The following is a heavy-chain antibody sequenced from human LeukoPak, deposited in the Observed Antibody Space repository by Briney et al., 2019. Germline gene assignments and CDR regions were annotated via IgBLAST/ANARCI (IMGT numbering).Heavy chain of an antibody. D-gene: IGHD5-18*01. CDR3: ARIIHSYGYYYGMDV. CDR1: GGSISTYY. Sequence: SETLSLTCTVSGGSISTYYWSWIRQPPGKGLEWIGYIYYSGSTNYIPSLKSRVTISVDTSKNQFSLKLSSVTAADTAVYYCARIIHSYGYYYGMDVWGQGTTVTVSS. V-gene: IGHV4-59*01. J-gene: IGHJ6*02. CDR2: IYYSGST.